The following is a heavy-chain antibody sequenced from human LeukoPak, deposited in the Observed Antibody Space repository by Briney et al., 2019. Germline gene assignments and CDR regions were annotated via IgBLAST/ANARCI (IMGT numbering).Heavy chain of an antibody. Sequence: SETLPLTCTVSGGSKSSYYWSWIRQPAGKGLEWIGRSYSTGSTNYNPSLKSRVTMSVDTSKNQFSLRLRSVTAADTAVYYCARQIASAGTAGFDFWGQGALVTVSS. CDR3: ARQIASAGTAGFDF. D-gene: IGHD6-13*01. CDR1: GGSKSSYY. J-gene: IGHJ4*02. CDR2: SYSTGST. V-gene: IGHV4-4*07.